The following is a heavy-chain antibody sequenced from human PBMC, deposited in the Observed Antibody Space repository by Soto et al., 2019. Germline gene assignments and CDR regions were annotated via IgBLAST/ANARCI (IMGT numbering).Heavy chain of an antibody. V-gene: IGHV1-69*05. J-gene: IGHJ5*02. Sequence: SVKVSCKASGGTFSSYAISWVRQGPGQGLEWMGGIIPIFGTANYAQKFQGRVTMTRDTSTSTVYMELRGLTSEDTAVYYCARSSGGVYGIIIEGTNWFAPWGQATLVTVSS. CDR1: GGTFSSYA. CDR3: ARSSGGVYGIIIEGTNWFAP. D-gene: IGHD3-16*01. CDR2: IIPIFGTA.